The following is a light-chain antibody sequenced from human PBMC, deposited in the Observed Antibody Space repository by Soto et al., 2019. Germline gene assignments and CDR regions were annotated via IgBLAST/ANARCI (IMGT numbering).Light chain of an antibody. CDR1: SSNIGAGYH. V-gene: IGLV1-40*01. CDR2: GDS. CDR3: QSSDSRLSGSDV. Sequence: QSALTQPRSVSGAPGQRVTISCTGSSSNIGAGYHVHWYQQLPGAAPKLLIFGDSNRPSGVPDRFSGSKSGTSASLAITGLQADDEADYYCQSSDSRLSGSDVFGTGTKV. J-gene: IGLJ1*01.